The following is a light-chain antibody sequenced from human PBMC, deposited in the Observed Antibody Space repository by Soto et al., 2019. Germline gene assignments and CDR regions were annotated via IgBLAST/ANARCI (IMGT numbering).Light chain of an antibody. CDR2: EVT. V-gene: IGLV2-8*01. CDR3: SSYAASNNFYFV. J-gene: IGLJ3*02. CDR1: SSDVGGYNY. Sequence: SVLAEPPAACASPGPSVTISCSGTSSDVGGYNYVSWYHQYPGSAPKLMIYEVTKRPSGVPDRFSGSKSGNTASLTVSGLQAEDEADYYCSSYAASNNFYFVFGGGTKVTVL.